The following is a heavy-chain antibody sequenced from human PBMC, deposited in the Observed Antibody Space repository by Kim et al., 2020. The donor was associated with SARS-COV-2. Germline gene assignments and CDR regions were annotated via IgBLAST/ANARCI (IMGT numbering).Heavy chain of an antibody. J-gene: IGHJ4*02. CDR1: GFTFSSYG. CDR2: ISYDGSNK. D-gene: IGHD5-18*01. Sequence: GGSLRLSCAASGFTFSSYGMHWVRQAPGKGLEWVAVISYDGSNKYYADSVKGRFTISRDNSKNTLYLQMNSLRAEDTAVYYCAKDLEDTAVGLVDYWGQGTLVTVSS. CDR3: AKDLEDTAVGLVDY. V-gene: IGHV3-30*18.